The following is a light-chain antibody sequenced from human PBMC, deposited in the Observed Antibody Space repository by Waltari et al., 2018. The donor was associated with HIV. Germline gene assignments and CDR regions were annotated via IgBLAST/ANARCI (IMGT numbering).Light chain of an antibody. V-gene: IGKV1-39*01. J-gene: IGKJ2*01. CDR2: GAS. CDR1: QSIGRH. CDR3: QQAYSTPYT. Sequence: DIQMTQSPSSLSASIGDAVTIVCRANQSIGRHLNWYQHKAGRAPKLLIYGASNLLSGVPPRFSGSGSGTDFSLTISSMRTEDVAIYYCQQAYSTPYTFAQGTNLDIK.